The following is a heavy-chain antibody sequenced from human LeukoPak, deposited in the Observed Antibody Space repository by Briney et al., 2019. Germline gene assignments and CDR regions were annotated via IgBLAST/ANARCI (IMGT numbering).Heavy chain of an antibody. CDR3: ARGDYSNYVWYYYYYMDV. J-gene: IGHJ6*03. CDR1: GYTVTSYD. Sequence: ASVKVSCKASGYTVTSYDITWVRQATGQGLEWMGWMNPNSGNTGYAQKFQGRVTMTRNTSISTAYMELSSLRSEDTAVYYCARGDYSNYVWYYYYYMDVWGKGTTVTVSS. D-gene: IGHD4-11*01. V-gene: IGHV1-8*01. CDR2: MNPNSGNT.